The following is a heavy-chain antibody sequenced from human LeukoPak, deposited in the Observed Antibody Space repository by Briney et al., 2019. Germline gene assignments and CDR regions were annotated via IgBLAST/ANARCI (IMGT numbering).Heavy chain of an antibody. CDR2: IYTSGST. V-gene: IGHV4-4*07. Sequence: SETLSLTCTVSGGSISSCYWSWVRQPAGKGLEWIGRIYTSGSTNYNPSLKSRVTMSVDTSKNQFSLKLSSVTAADTAVYYCARGRRRGIQLWPYFDYWGQGTLVTVSS. D-gene: IGHD5-18*01. CDR1: GGSISSCY. CDR3: ARGRRRGIQLWPYFDY. J-gene: IGHJ4*02.